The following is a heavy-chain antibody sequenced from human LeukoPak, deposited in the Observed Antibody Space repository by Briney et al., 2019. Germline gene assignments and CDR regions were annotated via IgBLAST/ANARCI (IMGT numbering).Heavy chain of an antibody. D-gene: IGHD1-7*01. J-gene: IGHJ6*02. Sequence: KPGRSLRLSCAASGFTFSSYSMNWVRQAPGKGLEWVSSISISSSYIYYADTVKGRFTISRDNARNSLYVQMNSLRAEDTAVYYCAREPANYWNYGPAPFYGMDVWGQGTTVTVSS. CDR3: AREPANYWNYGPAPFYGMDV. V-gene: IGHV3-21*01. CDR2: ISISSSYI. CDR1: GFTFSSYS.